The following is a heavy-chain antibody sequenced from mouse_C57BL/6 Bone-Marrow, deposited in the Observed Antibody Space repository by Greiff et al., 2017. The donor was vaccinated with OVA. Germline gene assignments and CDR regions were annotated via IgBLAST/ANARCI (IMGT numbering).Heavy chain of an antibody. J-gene: IGHJ4*01. V-gene: IGHV14-3*01. Sequence: VQLQQSVAELVRPGASVKLSCTASGFTIKNTYMHWVKQRPEQGLEWIGRIDPANGSTKYAPKFQGKATITADTSSNTAYLKLSSRTADDTANYYCAREAYYGSSYGAMDDWGQGTSVTVSS. CDR3: AREAYYGSSYGAMDD. CDR1: GFTIKNTY. D-gene: IGHD1-1*01. CDR2: IDPANGST.